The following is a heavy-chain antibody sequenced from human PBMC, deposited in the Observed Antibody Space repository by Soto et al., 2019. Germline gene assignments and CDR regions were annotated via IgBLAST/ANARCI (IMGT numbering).Heavy chain of an antibody. CDR2: INPNSGDT. D-gene: IGHD3-3*02. CDR3: ARALIGFLGWLRDNYYYGMDV. CDR1: GHSFTGHY. Sequence: ASVKVSCKVSGHSFTGHYMHWVRQAPGQGLEWMGWINPNSGDTNYARKFQGRVTMTRDTSIKTVYMELSSLRSDDTAVYYCARALIGFLGWLRDNYYYGMDVRGQATSVTVSS. V-gene: IGHV1-2*02. J-gene: IGHJ6*02.